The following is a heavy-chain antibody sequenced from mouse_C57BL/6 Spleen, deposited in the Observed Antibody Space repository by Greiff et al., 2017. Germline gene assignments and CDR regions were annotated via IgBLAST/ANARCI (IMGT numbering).Heavy chain of an antibody. J-gene: IGHJ4*01. V-gene: IGHV1-81*01. CDR1: GYTFTSYG. D-gene: IGHD2-5*01. CDR2: IYPRSGNT. Sequence: VQLQQSGAELARPGASVKLSCKASGYTFTSYGISWVKQRTGQGLEWIGEIYPRSGNTYYNEKFKGKATLTADKSSSTAYMELRSLTSEDSAVYFCASGYYSNYEGYYAMDYWGQGTSVTVSS. CDR3: ASGYYSNYEGYYAMDY.